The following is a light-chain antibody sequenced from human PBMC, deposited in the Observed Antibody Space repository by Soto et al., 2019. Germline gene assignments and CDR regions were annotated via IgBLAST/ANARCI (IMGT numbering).Light chain of an antibody. CDR2: AAS. V-gene: IGKV3-20*01. CDR1: QSVSVNS. CDR3: QQYGGSPFT. J-gene: IGKJ3*01. Sequence: EIVLTPSPGTLSLSPGERATLSCRASQSVSVNSLAWYQQKGGQAPRLLIYAASTRATGVPDRFSGSGSGTDFALTISRLETEDFAVYYCQQYGGSPFTFGPGTKVDIK.